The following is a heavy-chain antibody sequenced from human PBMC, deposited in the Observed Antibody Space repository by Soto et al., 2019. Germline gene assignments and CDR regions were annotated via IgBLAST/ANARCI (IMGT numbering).Heavy chain of an antibody. J-gene: IGHJ4*02. CDR3: AKDARGYSYGTPYYFDY. CDR2: ISGSGGST. Sequence: EVQLLESGGGLVQPGGSLRLSCAASGFTFSSYAMSWVRQAPGKGLEWVSAISGSGGSTYYADSVKGRFTISRDNSKNTLYQQMNSLRAEDTAVYYCAKDARGYSYGTPYYFDYWGQGTLVTVSS. D-gene: IGHD5-18*01. V-gene: IGHV3-23*01. CDR1: GFTFSSYA.